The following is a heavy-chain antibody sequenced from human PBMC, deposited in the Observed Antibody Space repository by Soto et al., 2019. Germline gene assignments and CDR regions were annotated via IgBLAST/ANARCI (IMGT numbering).Heavy chain of an antibody. J-gene: IGHJ6*03. Sequence: QVQLVESGGGVVQPGTSLTLSCAASGFTFSGYGMQWVRQAPGKGLEWVAVIWHDGSNKYYAESVKGRFIISRDNSKNTLYLKMNSLRGEDTAVYYCARAPYHYYMDVWGKGTTVTVSS. CDR3: ARAPYHYYMDV. CDR2: IWHDGSNK. V-gene: IGHV3-33*01. CDR1: GFTFSGYG.